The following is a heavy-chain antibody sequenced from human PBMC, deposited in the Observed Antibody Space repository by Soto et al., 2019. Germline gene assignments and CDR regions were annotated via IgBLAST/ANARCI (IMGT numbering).Heavy chain of an antibody. J-gene: IGHJ4*02. D-gene: IGHD3-3*01. CDR3: AKKRGKDVLRFLEWLLAPSDY. CDR1: GFTFSSYA. CDR2: ISGSGGST. V-gene: IGHV3-23*01. Sequence: GGSLRLSCAASGFTFSSYAMSWVRQAPGKGLEWVSAISGSGGSTYYADSVKGRFTISRDNSKNTLYLQMNSLRAEDTAVYYCAKKRGKDVLRFLEWLLAPSDYWGQGTLVTVSS.